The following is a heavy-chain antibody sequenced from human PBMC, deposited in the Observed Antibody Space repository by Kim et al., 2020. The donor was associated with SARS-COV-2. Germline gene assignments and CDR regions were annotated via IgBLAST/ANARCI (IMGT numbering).Heavy chain of an antibody. CDR2: IIPILGIA. J-gene: IGHJ4*02. Sequence: SVKVSCKASGGTFSSSAISWVRQAPGQGLEWMGRIIPILGIANYAQKFQGRVTIIADKSTRTAYMELSSLTSEDTAMYYCALSNLCSGGSCQMDWGQGTLVTVSS. V-gene: IGHV1-69*04. CDR1: GGTFSSSA. CDR3: ALSNLCSGGSCQMD. D-gene: IGHD2-15*01.